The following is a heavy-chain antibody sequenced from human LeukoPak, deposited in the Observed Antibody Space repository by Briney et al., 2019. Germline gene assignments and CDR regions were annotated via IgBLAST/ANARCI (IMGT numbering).Heavy chain of an antibody. J-gene: IGHJ1*01. Sequence: PSETLSLTXTVSGGYISSSSYYWSWVRQPPGKGLEWIGDIYYSGRTYYSSSLKSRLTISLDTSKNQFSLKVNSVTAADTAVYYCARRRYYDSTGYLDWGQGTLVSISP. D-gene: IGHD3-22*01. CDR3: ARRRYYDSTGYLD. CDR1: GGYISSSSYY. V-gene: IGHV4-39*01. CDR2: IYYSGRT.